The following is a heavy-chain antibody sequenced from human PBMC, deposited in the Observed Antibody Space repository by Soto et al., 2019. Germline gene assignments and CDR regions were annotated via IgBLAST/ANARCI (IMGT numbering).Heavy chain of an antibody. CDR1: GFTFSSYA. V-gene: IGHV3-30-3*01. D-gene: IGHD6-19*01. CDR3: ARAPSGWLFNVDY. CDR2: ISYDGNNK. Sequence: QVQLVESGGGVVQPGRSLRLSCAGSGFTFSSYAMHWVRQAPGKGLEWVAVISYDGNNKYYADSVKGRITISRDNSKNTLYLQMNSLRPDDTAVYYCARAPSGWLFNVDYWGQGTLVTVSS. J-gene: IGHJ4*02.